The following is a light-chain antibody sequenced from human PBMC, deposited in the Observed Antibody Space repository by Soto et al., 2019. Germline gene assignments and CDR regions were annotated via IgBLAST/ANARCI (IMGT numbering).Light chain of an antibody. J-gene: IGKJ3*01. Sequence: EIVMTQSPVTLSVSPGERSTLSCRASQSVSSDLAWYQQKPGQAPRLLIYGASTRATGIPARFSGSGSGTGFTLTISSLQSEDFAVYYCQHYNKWPFTFGPGTTVDIK. CDR1: QSVSSD. CDR3: QHYNKWPFT. CDR2: GAS. V-gene: IGKV3-15*01.